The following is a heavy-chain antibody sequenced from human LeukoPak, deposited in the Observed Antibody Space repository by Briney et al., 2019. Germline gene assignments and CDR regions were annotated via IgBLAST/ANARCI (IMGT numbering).Heavy chain of an antibody. CDR3: AKARDGTYRTYYFDY. CDR1: GFIFSTNA. CDR2: ISGIGDTT. Sequence: PGGSLRLSCAASGFIFSTNAMNWVRQAPGKGLEWVSGISGIGDTTFYSDPVKGRFTISRDNSKNTLYLQMNSLRAEDTAVYYCAKARDGTYRTYYFDYWGQGTLVTVSS. J-gene: IGHJ4*02. V-gene: IGHV3-23*01. D-gene: IGHD1-26*01.